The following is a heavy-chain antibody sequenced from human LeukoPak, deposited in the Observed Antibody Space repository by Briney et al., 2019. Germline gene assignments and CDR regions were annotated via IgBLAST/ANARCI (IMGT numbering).Heavy chain of an antibody. V-gene: IGHV1-2*02. CDR1: GYTFTCYY. J-gene: IGHJ3*02. Sequence: GASVKVSCKASGYTFTCYYMHWLRQAPGQGLEWMGWINPNSGGTNYAQKFQGRVTMTRDTSISTAYMELSRLRSDDTAVYYCARDSCSGGSCYSLDAFDIWGQGTMVTVSS. CDR2: INPNSGGT. D-gene: IGHD2-15*01. CDR3: ARDSCSGGSCYSLDAFDI.